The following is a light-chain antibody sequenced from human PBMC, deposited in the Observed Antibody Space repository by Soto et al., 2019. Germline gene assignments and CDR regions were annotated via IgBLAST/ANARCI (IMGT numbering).Light chain of an antibody. J-gene: IGKJ1*01. CDR3: QQYDSAPPWT. V-gene: IGKV1-27*01. CDR1: QGISNY. CDR2: AAS. Sequence: DIQMTQSPSSLSASVGDRVTITCRASQGISNYLAWYQQRPGKIPKLLIYAASTLQSGVPSRLSGSGSGTDFTLTISSLQPEDVATYSCQQYDSAPPWTFGQGTKVE.